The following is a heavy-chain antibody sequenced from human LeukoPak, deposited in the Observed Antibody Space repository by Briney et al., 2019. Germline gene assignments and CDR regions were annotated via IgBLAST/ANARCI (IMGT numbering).Heavy chain of an antibody. Sequence: PGGSLRLSCAASGFTFDDYAMHWVRQAPGKGLEWVSGISWNSGSIGYADSVKGRFTISRDNAENSLYLQMNSLRAEDMALYYCAKGSSGWYYYFDYWGQGTLVTVSS. CDR3: AKGSSGWYYYFDY. V-gene: IGHV3-9*03. CDR1: GFTFDDYA. D-gene: IGHD6-19*01. CDR2: ISWNSGSI. J-gene: IGHJ4*02.